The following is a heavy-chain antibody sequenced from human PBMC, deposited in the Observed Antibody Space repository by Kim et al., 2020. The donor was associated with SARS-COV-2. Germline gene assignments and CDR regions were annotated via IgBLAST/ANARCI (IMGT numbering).Heavy chain of an antibody. J-gene: IGHJ5*02. CDR2: IYYSGST. CDR3: ARDKQLDWFDP. D-gene: IGHD6-6*01. Sequence: SETLSLTCTVSGGSISSSSYYWGWIRQPPGKGLEWIGSIYYSGSTYYNPSLKSRVTISVDTSKNQFSLKLSSVTAADTAVYYCARDKQLDWFDPWGQGTL. CDR1: GGSISSSSYY. V-gene: IGHV4-39*07.